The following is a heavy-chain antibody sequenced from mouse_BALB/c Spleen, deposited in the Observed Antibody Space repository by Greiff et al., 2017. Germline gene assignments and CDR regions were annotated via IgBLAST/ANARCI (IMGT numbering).Heavy chain of an antibody. CDR2: IYPGDGDT. J-gene: IGHJ2*01. Sequence: QVQLQQSGAELVRPGSSVKISCKASGYAFSSYWMNWVKQRPGQGLEWIGQIYPGDGDTNYNGKFKGKATLTADKSSSTAYMQLSSLTSEDSAVYFCARSYEGLDDGYYDFDYWGQGTTLTVSS. V-gene: IGHV1-80*01. CDR3: ARSYEGLDDGYYDFDY. D-gene: IGHD2-3*01. CDR1: GYAFSSYW.